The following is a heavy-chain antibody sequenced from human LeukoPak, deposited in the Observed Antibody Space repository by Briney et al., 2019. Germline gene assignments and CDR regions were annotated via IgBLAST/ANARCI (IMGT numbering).Heavy chain of an antibody. V-gene: IGHV3-23*01. Sequence: GGSLRLSCAASGFTFSSYAMSWVRQAPGKGLEWVSTISGSGGSTYYADSVKGRFTISRDNSKNTLYLQMNSLRAEDMAVYYCAASDYDFWSAYYNGFDYWGQGTLVTVSS. J-gene: IGHJ4*02. D-gene: IGHD3-3*01. CDR3: AASDYDFWSAYYNGFDY. CDR1: GFTFSSYA. CDR2: ISGSGGST.